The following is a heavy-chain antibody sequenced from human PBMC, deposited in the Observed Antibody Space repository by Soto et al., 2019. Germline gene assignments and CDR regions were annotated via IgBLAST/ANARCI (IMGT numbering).Heavy chain of an antibody. V-gene: IGHV3-23*01. CDR3: AKDLGLGGGSCYGD. CDR2: ISGSGENT. Sequence: EVQLLESGGGLVQPGGSLRLSCAASRFTFSSYAMGWVRQAPGKGLEWVAAISGSGENTYHPDSVKGRFTISRDNSKNTLVLQMNSLRAEDTAVYYCAKDLGLGGGSCYGDWGQGTLVTVSS. J-gene: IGHJ4*02. D-gene: IGHD2-15*01. CDR1: RFTFSSYA.